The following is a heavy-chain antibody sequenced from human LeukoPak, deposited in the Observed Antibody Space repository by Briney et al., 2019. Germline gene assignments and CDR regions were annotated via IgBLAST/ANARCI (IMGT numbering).Heavy chain of an antibody. J-gene: IGHJ4*02. CDR1: GFTFSTSA. Sequence: GSLRLSCDASGFTFSTSAMTWVRQAPGKGLEWVSGISPSGGATHYSDSVKGRFTISRDTSRNTLYLQMNSLRADDTAVYYCSKLGLTTVPSNYWGQGALVTVSS. D-gene: IGHD4-17*01. CDR3: SKLGLTTVPSNY. V-gene: IGHV3-23*01. CDR2: ISPSGGAT.